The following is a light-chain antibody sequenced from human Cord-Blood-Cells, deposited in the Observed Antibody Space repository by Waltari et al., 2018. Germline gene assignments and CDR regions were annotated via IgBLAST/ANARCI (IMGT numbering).Light chain of an antibody. CDR2: GGS. V-gene: IGLV2-23*01. CDR1: SSDVGSYNL. CDR3: CSYAGSSTWV. Sequence: QSALTQPASVSGSPGQSITISCTGPSSDVGSYNLVSWYQQHPGKAPKLMIYGGSKRPSGVSNRFSGSKSGNTASLTISGLQAEDEADYYCCSYAGSSTWVFGGGTKLTAL. J-gene: IGLJ3*02.